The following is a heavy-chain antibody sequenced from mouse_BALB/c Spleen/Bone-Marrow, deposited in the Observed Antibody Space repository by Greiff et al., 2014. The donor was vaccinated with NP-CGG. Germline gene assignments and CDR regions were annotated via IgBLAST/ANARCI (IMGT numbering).Heavy chain of an antibody. V-gene: IGHV5-6*01. J-gene: IGHJ3*01. CDR1: GFTFSSYG. CDR2: INNGGTYT. CDR3: ALNWDSAY. Sequence: EVQRVESGGDLVKPGGSLKLSRAASGFTFSSYGMSWARQTPDKRLEWVATINNGGTYTYYPDNAKNTLYLQMSSLKSEDTAMYYCALNWDSAYWGQGTLVTVSA. D-gene: IGHD4-1*02.